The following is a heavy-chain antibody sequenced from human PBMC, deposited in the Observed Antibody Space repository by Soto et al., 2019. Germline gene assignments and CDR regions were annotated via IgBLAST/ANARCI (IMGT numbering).Heavy chain of an antibody. CDR3: ARGGSAERQTDGDSYHYYQMDV. J-gene: IGHJ6*03. CDR2: ISDSGSNT. CDR1: GFKSSSYS. D-gene: IGHD2-21*02. Sequence: PGRSLRLSCAAFGFKSSSYSMNWVRQAPGRGLEWVAYISDSGSNTLYADSVKGRFTVSRDTAKNSLYLQMSGLRDEDTAVYYCARGGSAERQTDGDSYHYYQMDVWGQGTTVTVSS. V-gene: IGHV3-48*02.